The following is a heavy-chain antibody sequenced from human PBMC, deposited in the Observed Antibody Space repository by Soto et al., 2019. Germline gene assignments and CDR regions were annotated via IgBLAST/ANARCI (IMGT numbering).Heavy chain of an antibody. D-gene: IGHD3-22*01. CDR2: ISHDGSNK. J-gene: IGHJ3*01. CDR1: GFSFSTYG. CDR3: AKDTYYYSSSGYYIHQNVDAFDV. V-gene: IGHV3-30*18. Sequence: GGSLRLSCAASGFSFSTYGMHWVRQAPGKGLEWVAAISHDGSNKYYVDSVKGRFTISRDSSKNTLYLEMNSLRAEDTAVYFCAKDTYYYSSSGYYIHQNVDAFDVWGQGTMVTVSS.